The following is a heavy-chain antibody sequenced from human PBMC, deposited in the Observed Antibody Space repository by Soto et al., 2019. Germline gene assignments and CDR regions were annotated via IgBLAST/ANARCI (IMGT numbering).Heavy chain of an antibody. Sequence: QVQLQESGPGLVKPSQTLSLTCTVSGGSISSGDYYWSWIRQPPGKGLEWIGYIYYSGSTYYNPSLQSRVTISVDTSKNQFSLKLSSVTAADTAVYYCARHHVLYDYVWGSYRYTNWFDPWGQGTLVTVSS. CDR1: GGSISSGDYY. D-gene: IGHD3-16*02. CDR2: IYYSGST. J-gene: IGHJ5*02. V-gene: IGHV4-30-4*01. CDR3: ARHHVLYDYVWGSYRYTNWFDP.